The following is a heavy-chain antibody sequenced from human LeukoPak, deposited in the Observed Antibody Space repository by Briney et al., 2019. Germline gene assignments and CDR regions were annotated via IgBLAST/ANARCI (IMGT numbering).Heavy chain of an antibody. D-gene: IGHD7-27*01. Sequence: SVKVSCKASGGTFSSYAISWVRQAPGQGLEWMERIIPILGIANYAQKFQGRVTITADKSTSTAYMELSSLRSEDTAVYYCASRSELGIGSYFDYWGQGTLVTVSS. CDR1: GGTFSSYA. CDR3: ASRSELGIGSYFDY. J-gene: IGHJ4*02. CDR2: IIPILGIA. V-gene: IGHV1-69*04.